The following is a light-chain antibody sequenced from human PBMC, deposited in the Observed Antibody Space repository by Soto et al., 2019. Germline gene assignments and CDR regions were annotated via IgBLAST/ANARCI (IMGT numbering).Light chain of an antibody. CDR3: QQYNNWPF. J-gene: IGKJ2*01. CDR2: GAS. Sequence: EIVMTQSPATLSVSPGERATLSCRASQSVSSNLAWYQQKPGQAPRLLIYGASTRATGIPARFSGNGSGTEFTLTISSLQSEDFAVYYCQQYNNWPFFGQGTKLEIK. CDR1: QSVSSN. V-gene: IGKV3-15*01.